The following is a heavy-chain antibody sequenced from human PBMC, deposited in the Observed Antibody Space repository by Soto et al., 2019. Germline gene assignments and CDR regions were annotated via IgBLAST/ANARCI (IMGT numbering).Heavy chain of an antibody. D-gene: IGHD1-20*01. CDR3: ARAIISDNYGMDV. CDR1: GYTFTSYG. Sequence: SVKVSCKASGYTFTSYGISWVRQAPGQGLEWMGGIIPIFGTANYAQKFQGRVTITADESTSTAYMELSSLRSEDTAVYYCARAIISDNYGMDVWGQGTTVTVSS. CDR2: IIPIFGTA. J-gene: IGHJ6*02. V-gene: IGHV1-69*13.